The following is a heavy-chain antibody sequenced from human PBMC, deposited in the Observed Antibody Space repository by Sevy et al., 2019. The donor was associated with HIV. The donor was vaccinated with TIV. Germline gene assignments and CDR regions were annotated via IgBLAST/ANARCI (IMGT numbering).Heavy chain of an antibody. J-gene: IGHJ4*02. CDR2: INHSGST. V-gene: IGHV4-34*01. CDR1: GGSFSGYY. D-gene: IGHD3-3*01. Sequence: SETLSLTCAVYGGSFSGYYWSWIHQPPGKGLEWIGEINHSGSTNYNPSLKSRVTISVDTSKNQFSLKLSSVTAADTAVYYCARGPVYDFWSGYFAGFDYWGQGTLVTVSS. CDR3: ARGPVYDFWSGYFAGFDY.